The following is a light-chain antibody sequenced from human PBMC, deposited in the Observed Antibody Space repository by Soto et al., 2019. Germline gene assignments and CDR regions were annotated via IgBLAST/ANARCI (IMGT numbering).Light chain of an antibody. V-gene: IGLV1-40*01. CDR1: SSNTGAGYD. CDR3: SSYAGTYNLYF. Sequence: QSVLTQPPSVSGAPGQRVTISCTGSSSNTGAGYDVHWYQQLPGTAPKLLIYGNSNRPSGVPDRFSGSKSGTSASLAITGLQAEDEADYYCSSYAGTYNLYFFGTGTKVTVL. J-gene: IGLJ1*01. CDR2: GNS.